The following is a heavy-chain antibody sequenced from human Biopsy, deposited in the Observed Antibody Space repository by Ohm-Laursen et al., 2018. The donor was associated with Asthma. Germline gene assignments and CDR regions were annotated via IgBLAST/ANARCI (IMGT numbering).Heavy chain of an antibody. J-gene: IGHJ4*02. CDR1: GGSISSGGYS. Sequence: TLSLTWAVSGGSISSGGYSWSWIRQPPGKGREWIGYIYHSGSTNYNPPLKSRVTISVDRSKNQFSLKLSSVTAADTAVYYCARVKDGYNFDYWGQGTLVTVSS. D-gene: IGHD5-24*01. CDR3: ARVKDGYNFDY. V-gene: IGHV4-30-2*01. CDR2: IYHSGST.